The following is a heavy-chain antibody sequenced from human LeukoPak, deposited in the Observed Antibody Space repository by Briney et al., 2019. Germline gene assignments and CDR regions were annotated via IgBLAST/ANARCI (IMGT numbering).Heavy chain of an antibody. CDR3: ARALKGNYYSGSGTYRWFAP. D-gene: IGHD3-10*01. V-gene: IGHV1-69*05. J-gene: IGHJ5*02. Sequence: GASVKVSCKASGGTFSSYAISWVRQAPGQGLEWMGGIIPIFGTANYAQKFQGRVTITTNTSISTAYMELSNLRSEDTAVYYCARALKGNYYSGSGTYRWFAPWGQGTLVTVSS. CDR2: IIPIFGTA. CDR1: GGTFSSYA.